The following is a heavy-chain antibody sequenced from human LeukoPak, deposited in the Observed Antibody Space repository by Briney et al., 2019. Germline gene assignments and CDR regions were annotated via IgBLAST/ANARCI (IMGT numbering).Heavy chain of an antibody. CDR3: ARGHRALRYFVILYYFDY. CDR2: IYYSGST. J-gene: IGHJ4*02. Sequence: KPSETLSLTCTVSGGSISSSSYYWGWIRQPPGKGLEWIGSIYYSGSTYYNPSLKSRVTISVDTSKNQFSLKLSSVTAADTAVYYCARGHRALRYFVILYYFDYWGQGTLVTVSS. D-gene: IGHD3-9*01. V-gene: IGHV4-39*01. CDR1: GGSISSSSYY.